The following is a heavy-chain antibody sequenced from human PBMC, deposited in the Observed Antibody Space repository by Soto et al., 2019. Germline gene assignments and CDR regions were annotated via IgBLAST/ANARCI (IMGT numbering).Heavy chain of an antibody. D-gene: IGHD3-10*01. Sequence: EVQLLESGGGLVQPGGSLRLSCAASGFTFSIYAMSWVRQAPGKGREWVSAISGSGGSTFYSDSVKGRFTISRDNSKSTLFLQMSSLRAEDTAVYYCALRVGSASWGQGTLVTVSS. CDR3: ALRVGSAS. CDR1: GFTFSIYA. V-gene: IGHV3-23*01. J-gene: IGHJ5*02. CDR2: ISGSGGST.